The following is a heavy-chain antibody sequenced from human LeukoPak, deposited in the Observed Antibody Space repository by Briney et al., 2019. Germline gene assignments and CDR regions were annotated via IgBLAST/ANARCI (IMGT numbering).Heavy chain of an antibody. J-gene: IGHJ5*02. Sequence: SETLSLTCTVSGGSISSYYWSWIREPLGGGLEWIGYIYFGGSTTYNPSLKSRVTISVDTSKNQFSLKSSSVTCAYTAVYYCAGTAASLAAAGTDPNWFDPWGQGTLVTVSS. CDR2: IYFGGST. CDR3: AGTAASLAAAGTDPNWFDP. CDR1: GGSISSYY. V-gene: IGHV4-59*01. D-gene: IGHD6-13*01.